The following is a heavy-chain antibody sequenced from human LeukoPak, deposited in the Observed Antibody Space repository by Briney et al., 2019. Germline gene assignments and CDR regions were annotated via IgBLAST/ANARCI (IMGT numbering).Heavy chain of an antibody. CDR1: GFIFSNYA. CDR3: AKWGDYDILTGYYDSDY. J-gene: IGHJ4*02. CDR2: IGGRDSGT. V-gene: IGHV3-23*01. Sequence: PGASLRLSCAASGFIFSNYAMSWVRQAPGKVLGWVSAIGGRDSGTYYADSVRGRFTVSRDDPKNTLYLQMNTLRAEDTAVYYCAKWGDYDILTGYYDSDYWGQGTLVTVSS. D-gene: IGHD3-9*01.